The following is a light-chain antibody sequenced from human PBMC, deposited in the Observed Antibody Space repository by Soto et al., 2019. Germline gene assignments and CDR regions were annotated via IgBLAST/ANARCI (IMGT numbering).Light chain of an antibody. CDR1: SCDIGAYNF. J-gene: IGLJ2*01. CDR2: DVN. CDR3: ASWTTSTTMI. V-gene: IGLV2-14*03. Sequence: QSVLTQPASVSGSPGQSITISCTGTSCDIGAYNFVSWYQQHPGKAPKLMLYDVNIRPSGVSNRFSGSKSGNTASRTISGLQAEDEADYYCASWTTSTTMICGGGTKLTVL.